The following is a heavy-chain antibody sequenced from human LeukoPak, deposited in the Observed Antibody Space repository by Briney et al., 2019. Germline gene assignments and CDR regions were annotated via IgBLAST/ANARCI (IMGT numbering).Heavy chain of an antibody. J-gene: IGHJ5*02. Sequence: GGSLRLSCAASGFTFSSYGMSWVRQAPGKGLEWVSAISGSGGSTYYADSVKGRFTISRDNSKNTLYLQMNSLRAEDTAVYYCARAKTGPLLLWFGERRENWFDPWGQGTLVTVSS. D-gene: IGHD3-10*01. CDR3: ARAKTGPLLLWFGERRENWFDP. V-gene: IGHV3-23*01. CDR1: GFTFSSYG. CDR2: ISGSGGST.